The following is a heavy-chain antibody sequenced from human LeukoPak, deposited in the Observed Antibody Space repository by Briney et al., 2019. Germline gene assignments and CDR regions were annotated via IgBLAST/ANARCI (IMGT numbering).Heavy chain of an antibody. V-gene: IGHV5-51*01. CDR2: ICPGDSDT. D-gene: IGHD6-13*01. CDR1: GYSFTSYW. CDR3: ARCPIAAAGRRDYYYYGMDV. J-gene: IGHJ6*02. Sequence: GESLKISCKGSGYSFTSYWIGWVRQMPGKGLEWMGIICPGDSDTRYSPSFQGQVTISADKSISTAYLQWSSLKASDTAMYYCARCPIAAAGRRDYYYYGMDVWGQGTTVTVSS.